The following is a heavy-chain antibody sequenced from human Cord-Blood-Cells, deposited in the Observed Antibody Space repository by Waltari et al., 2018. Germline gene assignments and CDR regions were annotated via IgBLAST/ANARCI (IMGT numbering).Heavy chain of an antibody. D-gene: IGHD1-26*01. J-gene: IGHJ5*02. Sequence: QLQLQESGPGLVKPSETLSLTCTVSGGSISSSSYYWGWIRQPPGKGLEWIGSIYYSGRTYYNPSLKRRVTISVDTSKNQFSLKLSSVTAADTAVYYCARSGGVSWGATWFDPWGQGTLVTVSS. CDR1: GGSISSSSYY. CDR3: ARSGGVSWGATWFDP. V-gene: IGHV4-39*07. CDR2: IYYSGRT.